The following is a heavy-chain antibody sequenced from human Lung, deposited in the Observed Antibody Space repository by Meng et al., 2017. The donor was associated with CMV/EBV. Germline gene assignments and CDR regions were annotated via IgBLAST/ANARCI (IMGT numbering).Heavy chain of an antibody. CDR2: ISGNGYST. CDR1: GFTFGSYA. J-gene: IGHJ4*02. CDR3: AKARHTSSAPYYFDS. V-gene: IGHV3-23*01. Sequence: GESLKISCAASGFTFGSYAMTWVRQAPGKGLQWVSSISGNGYSTYYADSVKGRFTISRDNSNNTLFLQMNSLRADDTAVYYCAKARHTSSAPYYFDSWGQGALVXVSS.